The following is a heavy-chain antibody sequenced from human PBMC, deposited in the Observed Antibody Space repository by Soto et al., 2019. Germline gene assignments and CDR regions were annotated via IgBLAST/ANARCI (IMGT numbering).Heavy chain of an antibody. CDR1: GDTLSELS. J-gene: IGHJ4*02. Sequence: ASVKVSCKVSGDTLSELSVYWVRQAPGKGLEWMGGFDPEDGETVYAQKFQGRVSMTDDTSTDTAYMELSSLRSEDTAVYYCAAPYTTGFQAYDFWGQGTLVTVSS. V-gene: IGHV1-24*01. CDR3: AAPYTTGFQAYDF. CDR2: FDPEDGET. D-gene: IGHD3-3*01.